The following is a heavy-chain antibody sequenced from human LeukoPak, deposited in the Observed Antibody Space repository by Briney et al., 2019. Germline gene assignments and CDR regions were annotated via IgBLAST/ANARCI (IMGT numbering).Heavy chain of an antibody. V-gene: IGHV1-69*05. J-gene: IGHJ4*02. Sequence: GSSVKVSCKASGGTFSSYAISWVRQAPGQGLEWMGGVIPIFGTANYAQKFQGRVTITTDESTSTAYMELSSLRSEDTAVYYCARPNSSRWYYFDYWGQGTLVTVSS. CDR3: ARPNSSRWYYFDY. CDR2: VIPIFGTA. CDR1: GGTFSSYA. D-gene: IGHD6-19*01.